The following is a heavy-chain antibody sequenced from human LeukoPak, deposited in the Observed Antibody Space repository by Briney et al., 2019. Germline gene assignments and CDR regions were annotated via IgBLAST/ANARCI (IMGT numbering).Heavy chain of an antibody. CDR2: INPSGGST. CDR3: ARSRTPVRAYCGGDCYADAFDI. Sequence: GASVKASCKASGHTFTSYYMHWVRQAPGQGLEWMGIINPSGGSTSYAQKFQGRVTMTRDTSTSTVYMELSSLRSEDTAVYYCARSRTPVRAYCGGDCYADAFDIWGQGTMVTVSS. D-gene: IGHD2-21*02. V-gene: IGHV1-46*01. J-gene: IGHJ3*02. CDR1: GHTFTSYY.